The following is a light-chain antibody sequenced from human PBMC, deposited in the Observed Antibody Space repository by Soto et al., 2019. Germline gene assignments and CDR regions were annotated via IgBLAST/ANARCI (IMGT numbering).Light chain of an antibody. Sequence: QSALTQPPSASGSPGQSVTISCTGTSSDVGAYNYVSWYQQHAGKAPKLVFYEVTKRPSGVPDRFSGSKSANTASLTVSGLQAEDEADYYCSSFASSNTWVFGGGT. CDR3: SSFASSNTWV. J-gene: IGLJ3*02. CDR1: SSDVGAYNY. V-gene: IGLV2-8*01. CDR2: EVT.